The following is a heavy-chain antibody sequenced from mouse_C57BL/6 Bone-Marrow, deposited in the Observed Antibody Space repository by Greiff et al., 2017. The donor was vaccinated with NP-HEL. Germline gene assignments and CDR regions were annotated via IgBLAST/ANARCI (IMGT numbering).Heavy chain of an antibody. CDR3: AGQSY. V-gene: IGHV5-9*01. CDR1: GFTFSSYT. Sequence: EVMLVESGGGLVKPGGSLKLSCAASGFTFSSYTMSWVRQTPEKRLEWVATISGGGGNTYYPDSVKGRFTIHRDYDKKTLYLQMSSQRSEEATLYYCAGQSYWGQGTSLTVSS. CDR2: ISGGGGNT. J-gene: IGHJ4*01.